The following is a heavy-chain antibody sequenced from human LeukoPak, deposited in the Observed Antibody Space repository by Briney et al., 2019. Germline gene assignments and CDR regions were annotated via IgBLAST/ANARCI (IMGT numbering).Heavy chain of an antibody. CDR2: IYASGYT. Sequence: SETLSLTCTVSGDSISSDYWNWIRQPAGKGLEWIGRIYASGYTEYNPSLQTRVTMSVDTSKNEFSLKVDTVTAADTAVYFCARNHIVTGTYFDSWGQGILVTVSS. D-gene: IGHD3-10*01. CDR1: GDSISSDY. V-gene: IGHV4-4*07. J-gene: IGHJ4*02. CDR3: ARNHIVTGTYFDS.